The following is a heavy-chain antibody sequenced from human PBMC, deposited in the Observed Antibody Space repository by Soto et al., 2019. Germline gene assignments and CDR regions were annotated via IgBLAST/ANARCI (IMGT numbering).Heavy chain of an antibody. CDR2: IIPIFGTA. V-gene: IGHV1-69*06. D-gene: IGHD3-22*01. Sequence: QVQLVQSGAEVRKPGASVRLSCKASGYTFTRFYLHWVRQAPGQGLEWMGGIIPIFGTANYAQKFQGRVTISADTSANTVYLELSSLRSEDTAVYYCASTKYDSSAYYYWYLGLWGRGTLVTVSS. CDR1: GYTFTRFY. J-gene: IGHJ2*01. CDR3: ASTKYDSSAYYYWYLGL.